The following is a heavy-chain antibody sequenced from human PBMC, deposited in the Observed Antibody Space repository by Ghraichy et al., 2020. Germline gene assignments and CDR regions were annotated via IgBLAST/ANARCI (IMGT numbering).Heavy chain of an antibody. Sequence: SETLSLTCAVYGDSFSGYYWNWIRQPPGKGLEWIGEVNHSGSTNYNPSLQSRVAISADMSKNQFSLKLSSVTAADTAVYYCVRRWNSSGYYRHWGQGTLANVSS. D-gene: IGHD3-22*01. J-gene: IGHJ4*02. CDR2: VNHSGST. CDR1: GDSFSGYY. CDR3: VRRWNSSGYYRH. V-gene: IGHV4-34*01.